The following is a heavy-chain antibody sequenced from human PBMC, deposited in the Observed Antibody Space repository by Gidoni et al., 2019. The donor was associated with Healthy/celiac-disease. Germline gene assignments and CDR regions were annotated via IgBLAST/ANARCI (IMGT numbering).Heavy chain of an antibody. CDR2: ISAYNGNT. D-gene: IGHD4-17*01. J-gene: IGHJ6*02. Sequence: QVQLVQSGAEVKKPGASVQVSCKASGSTLTSYGISWVRQAPGHGLEWMGWISAYNGNTNYAQKLQGRVNMTTDTSTSTAYMELRSLRSDDTAVYYCARGDYGDYEDYYYYYYGMDVWGQGTTVTVSS. V-gene: IGHV1-18*01. CDR3: ARGDYGDYEDYYYYYYGMDV. CDR1: GSTLTSYG.